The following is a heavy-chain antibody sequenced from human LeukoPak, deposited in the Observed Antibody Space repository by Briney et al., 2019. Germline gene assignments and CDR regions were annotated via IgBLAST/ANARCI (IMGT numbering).Heavy chain of an antibody. V-gene: IGHV3-53*01. CDR3: ARTTVTTDFDY. CDR2: IYSGGST. Sequence: GGSLRLSCAASGFTVSSNYMSWVRRAPGKGLEWVSVIYSGGSTYYADSVKGRFTISRDNSKNTLYLQMNSLRAEDTAVYYCARTTVTTDFDYWGQGTLVTVSS. CDR1: GFTVSSNY. D-gene: IGHD4-17*01. J-gene: IGHJ4*02.